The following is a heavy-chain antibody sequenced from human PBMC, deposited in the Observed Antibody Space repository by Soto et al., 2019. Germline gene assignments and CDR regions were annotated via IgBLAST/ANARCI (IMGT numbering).Heavy chain of an antibody. CDR2: INQEGSEK. CDR3: ARGTITAPGIDY. Sequence: EVQLVESGGGLVQPGGSLRLSCAASGFTFSSYWMNWVRQAPGKGLEWVANINQEGSEKYYVDSVKGRFTISRDNAKNSLYLQMNSLRTEDTAVYYCARGTITAPGIDYWGQGTLGTVSS. CDR1: GFTFSSYW. D-gene: IGHD6-13*01. V-gene: IGHV3-7*05. J-gene: IGHJ4*02.